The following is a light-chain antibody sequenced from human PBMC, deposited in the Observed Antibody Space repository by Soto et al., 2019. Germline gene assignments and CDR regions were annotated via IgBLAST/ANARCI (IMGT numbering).Light chain of an antibody. J-gene: IGKJ4*01. CDR2: GAS. V-gene: IGKV3-15*01. CDR1: QGVRSD. Sequence: EIAMTQSPDTLSVSPGDRATLSCRASQGVRSDLAWYQQKAGQSPRLLIYGASTRAAETPARFSGSGSETEFTPTISSLQSEDFEVYYCQQHSKWPLTLGGGTKVDIK. CDR3: QQHSKWPLT.